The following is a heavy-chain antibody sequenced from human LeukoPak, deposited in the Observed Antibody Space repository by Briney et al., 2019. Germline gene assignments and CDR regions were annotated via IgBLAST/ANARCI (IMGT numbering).Heavy chain of an antibody. D-gene: IGHD5-18*01. Sequence: GGSLRLSCAASGFTFISYAIHWVRQAPGKGLEWVAVISYDGSNKYYADSVKGRFTISRDNSKNTLYLQMNSLRAEDTAVYYCARDIQLWPDYYFDYWGQGTLVPVSS. V-gene: IGHV3-30*04. CDR1: GFTFISYA. CDR3: ARDIQLWPDYYFDY. J-gene: IGHJ4*02. CDR2: ISYDGSNK.